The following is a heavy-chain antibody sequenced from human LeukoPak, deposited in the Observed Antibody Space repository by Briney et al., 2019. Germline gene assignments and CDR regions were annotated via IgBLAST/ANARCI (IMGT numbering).Heavy chain of an antibody. CDR2: IRYDGSNK. J-gene: IGHJ3*02. CDR3: AKNSITGTKNAFDI. CDR1: GFTFSSYG. Sequence: GGSLRLSCAASGFTFSSYGMHWVRQAPGKGLGWVAFIRYDGSNKYYVDSVKGRFTISRDNSKNTPYLQMNSLRAEDTAVYYCAKNSITGTKNAFDIWGQGTMVTVSS. D-gene: IGHD1-20*01. V-gene: IGHV3-30*02.